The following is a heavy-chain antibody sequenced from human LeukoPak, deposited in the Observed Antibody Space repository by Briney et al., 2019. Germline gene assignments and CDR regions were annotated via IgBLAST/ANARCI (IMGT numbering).Heavy chain of an antibody. J-gene: IGHJ3*02. CDR3: ASLMLGYCSGGSCYSDAFGI. Sequence: GSLSLYFAASGFIFSSYALHWVRPAPGKGLAWVAVISFDGSNKYYADSVKARFTISRDNSKTTLYLQMNSLRAEDTAVYYCASLMLGYCSGGSCYSDAFGIWGQGTMVTVSS. D-gene: IGHD2-15*01. CDR2: ISFDGSNK. CDR1: GFIFSSYA. V-gene: IGHV3-30*04.